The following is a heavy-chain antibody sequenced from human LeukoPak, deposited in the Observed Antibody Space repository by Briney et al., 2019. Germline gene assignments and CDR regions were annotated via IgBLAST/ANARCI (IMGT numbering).Heavy chain of an antibody. Sequence: PSETLSLTCAVYGGSFRGYYWSWLRQPPGKGLEWIGEINHSGSTNYNPSLKSRVTISVDTSKNQFSLKLSSVTAADTAVYYCARVYSGTDPAGYWGQGTLVTVSS. D-gene: IGHD1-26*01. V-gene: IGHV4-34*01. J-gene: IGHJ4*02. CDR2: INHSGST. CDR3: ARVYSGTDPAGY. CDR1: GGSFRGYY.